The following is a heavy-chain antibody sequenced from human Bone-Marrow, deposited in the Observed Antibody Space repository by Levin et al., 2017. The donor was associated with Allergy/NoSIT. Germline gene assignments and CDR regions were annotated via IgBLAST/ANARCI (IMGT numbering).Heavy chain of an antibody. CDR1: GYTFTSYY. Sequence: ASVKVSCKASGYTFTSYYMHWVRQAPGQGLEWMGIINPSGGSTSYAQKFQGRVTMTRDTSTSTVYMELSSLRSEDTAVYYCARDPLPHYDSSGYFGDFDYWGQGTLVTVSS. CDR2: INPSGGST. D-gene: IGHD3-22*01. CDR3: ARDPLPHYDSSGYFGDFDY. V-gene: IGHV1-46*01. J-gene: IGHJ4*02.